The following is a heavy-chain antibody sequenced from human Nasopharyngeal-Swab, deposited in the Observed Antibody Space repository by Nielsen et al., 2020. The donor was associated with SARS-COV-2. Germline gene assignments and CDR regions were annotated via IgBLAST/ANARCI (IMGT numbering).Heavy chain of an antibody. Sequence: GESLKISCTASGFTLRNYWMHWVRQAPGKGLVGVSRIDTAGTNTAYADSLKGRFTISRDNAKSTLYLQMNSLTAEDTAIYYCARGSNDWNGIDYWGPGILVTVSS. CDR1: GFTLRNYW. V-gene: IGHV3-74*01. CDR3: ARGSNDWNGIDY. D-gene: IGHD1-1*01. J-gene: IGHJ4*02. CDR2: IDTAGTNT.